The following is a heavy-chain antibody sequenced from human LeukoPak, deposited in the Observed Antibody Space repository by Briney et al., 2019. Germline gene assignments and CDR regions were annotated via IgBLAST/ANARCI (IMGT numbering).Heavy chain of an antibody. D-gene: IGHD3-10*01. Sequence: GGSLRLSCAASGFTFSSYAMSWVRQAPGKGLEWASAISGSGGSTYYADSVKGRFTISRDNSKNTLYLQMNSLRAEDTAVYYCARDISYGSGEFWGHGTLVTVSS. CDR2: ISGSGGST. V-gene: IGHV3-23*01. CDR1: GFTFSSYA. CDR3: ARDISYGSGEF. J-gene: IGHJ4*01.